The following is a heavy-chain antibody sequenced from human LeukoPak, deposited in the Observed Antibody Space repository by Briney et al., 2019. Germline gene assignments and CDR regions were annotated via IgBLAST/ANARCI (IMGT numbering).Heavy chain of an antibody. J-gene: IGHJ4*02. CDR3: ARRRGDYNPYFDY. D-gene: IGHD4-11*01. V-gene: IGHV4-39*01. CDR1: GGSISSSSYY. Sequence: SEALSLTCTVSGGSISSSSYYWGWIRQPPGKGLEWIGSIYYTGRSYYNPSLKSRVTISVDTSKNQFFLKLSSVTAADTAVYYCARRRGDYNPYFDYWGQGTLVTVSS. CDR2: IYYTGRS.